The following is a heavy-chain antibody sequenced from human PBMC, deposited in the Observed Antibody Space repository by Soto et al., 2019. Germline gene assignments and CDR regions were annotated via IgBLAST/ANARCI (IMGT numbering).Heavy chain of an antibody. CDR1: GGSFSGYY. J-gene: IGHJ4*02. Sequence: QVQLQQWGAGLLKPSETLSLTCAVYGGSFSGYYWSWIRQPPGKGLEWIGEINHSGSTNYNPSLKSRVTISVDTSKNQFSLKLSSVTAADTAVYYCARGSGSYLWWFYWGQGTLVTVSS. V-gene: IGHV4-34*01. D-gene: IGHD1-26*01. CDR3: ARGSGSYLWWFY. CDR2: INHSGST.